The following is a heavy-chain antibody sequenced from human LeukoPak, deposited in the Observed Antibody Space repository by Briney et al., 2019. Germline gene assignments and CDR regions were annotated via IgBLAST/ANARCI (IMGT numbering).Heavy chain of an antibody. V-gene: IGHV7-4-1*02. CDR1: GYTFTSYA. D-gene: IGHD6-19*01. CDR2: INTNTGNP. CDR3: ATDPYSSGWYQTSHGFQH. Sequence: ASVKVSCKASGYTFTSYAMDWVRQAPGQGLEWMGWINTNTGNPTYAQGFTGRFVFSLDTSVSTAYLKISSLKAEDTAVYYCATDPYSSGWYQTSHGFQHWGQGTLVTVSS. J-gene: IGHJ1*01.